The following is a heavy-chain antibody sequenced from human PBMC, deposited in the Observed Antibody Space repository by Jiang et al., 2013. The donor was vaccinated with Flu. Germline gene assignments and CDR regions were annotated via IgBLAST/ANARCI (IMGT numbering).Heavy chain of an antibody. D-gene: IGHD4-23*01. V-gene: IGHV3-21*01. CDR2: ISITDEYI. Sequence: VQLVESGGGLVEPGGSLRLSCAASGFTFASYAMNWVRQAPGKGLEWVSSISITDEYIYYADSVKGRFTISRDNAKNSLYLQMNSLRADDTALYFCARDYGGNSRLRDWGQGTLVTVSS. CDR1: GFTFASYA. CDR3: ARDYGGNSRLRD. J-gene: IGHJ4*02.